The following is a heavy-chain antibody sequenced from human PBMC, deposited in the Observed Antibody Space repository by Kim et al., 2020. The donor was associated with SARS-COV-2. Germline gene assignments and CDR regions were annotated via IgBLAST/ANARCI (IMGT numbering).Heavy chain of an antibody. J-gene: IGHJ4*02. Sequence: SETLSLTCTVSGGSISSYYWSWIRQPPGKGLEWIGYIYYSGSTNYNPSLKSRVTISVDTSKNQFSLKLSSVTAADTAVYYCARGWGYYDSSGYYPLNFDYWGQGTLVTVSS. V-gene: IGHV4-59*01. CDR2: IYYSGST. CDR1: GGSISSYY. D-gene: IGHD3-22*01. CDR3: ARGWGYYDSSGYYPLNFDY.